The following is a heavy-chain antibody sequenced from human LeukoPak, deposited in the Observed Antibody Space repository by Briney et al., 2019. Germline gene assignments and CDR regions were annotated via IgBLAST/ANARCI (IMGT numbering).Heavy chain of an antibody. J-gene: IGHJ5*02. CDR1: GGSFSGYY. CDR2: INHSGST. D-gene: IGHD3-3*01. V-gene: IGHV4-34*01. CDR3: ARGYYDFWSGYYTQGYNWFGP. Sequence: PSETLSLTCAVYGGSFSGYYWSWIRQPPGKGLEWIGEINHSGSTNYNPSLKSRVTISVDTSKNQFSLKLSSVTAADTAVYYCARGYYDFWSGYYTQGYNWFGPWGQGTLVTVSS.